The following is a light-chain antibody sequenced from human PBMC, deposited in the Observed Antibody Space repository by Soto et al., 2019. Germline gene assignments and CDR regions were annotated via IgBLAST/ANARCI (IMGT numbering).Light chain of an antibody. Sequence: DIQMTQSPSTLSASVGDRVTITCRASESISSWLAWYQQKPGKAPKLLIYKASSLESGVPSRFSGSGSGTEFTLTISSLQPDDFATYYCQQYNSYSLPFGGGTKVEIK. V-gene: IGKV1-5*03. CDR1: ESISSW. CDR3: QQYNSYSLP. CDR2: KAS. J-gene: IGKJ4*01.